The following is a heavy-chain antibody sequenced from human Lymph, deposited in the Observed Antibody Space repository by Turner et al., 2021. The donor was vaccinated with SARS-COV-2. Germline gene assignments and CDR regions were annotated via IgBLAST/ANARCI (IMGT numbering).Heavy chain of an antibody. CDR3: AREMGSGSDY. CDR2: ISYDGSNK. D-gene: IGHD3-10*01. CDR1: GFTFSSYA. V-gene: IGHV3-30*04. Sequence: QLQLVESGGGVVQPGMSLRLSCTASGFTFSSYAMHWVRQAPGKGLEWESLISYDGSNKYYADSVKGRFTISRDNSKNTLYLQMNSLRTEDTAVYYCAREMGSGSDYWGQGTLVTVSS. J-gene: IGHJ4*02.